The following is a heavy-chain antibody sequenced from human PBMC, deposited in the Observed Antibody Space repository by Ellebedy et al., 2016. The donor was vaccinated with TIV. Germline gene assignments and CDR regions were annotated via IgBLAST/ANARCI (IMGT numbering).Heavy chain of an antibody. V-gene: IGHV3-23*01. D-gene: IGHD3-3*01. J-gene: IGHJ4*02. CDR3: ARSVEFDY. CDR2: ISNTGSRT. Sequence: GESLKISCAASGFTFSSYAMSWVRQAPGKGLEWVSTISNTGSRTYYADSVEGRFIISRDNSKKTLYLQMNSLRVEDTAVYYCARSVEFDYWGQGTLVTVSS. CDR1: GFTFSSYA.